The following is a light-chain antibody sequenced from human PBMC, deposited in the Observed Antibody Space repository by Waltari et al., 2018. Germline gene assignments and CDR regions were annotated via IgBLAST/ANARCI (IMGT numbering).Light chain of an antibody. CDR3: SSYAGFNNLV. J-gene: IGLJ2*01. CDR1: NSDGGDYTF. V-gene: IGLV2-8*01. CDR2: AVT. Sequence: QSALTQPPSASGSPGQSVTLSCTGPNSDGGDYTFVSCYQQPPGKAPKLLIYAVTKRPSGVPDRFSGSKPGNTASLTVSGLQADDEADYYCSSYAGFNNLVFGGGTKLTVL.